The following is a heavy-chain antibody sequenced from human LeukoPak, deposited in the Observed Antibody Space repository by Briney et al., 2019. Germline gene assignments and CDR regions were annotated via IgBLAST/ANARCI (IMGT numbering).Heavy chain of an antibody. J-gene: IGHJ4*02. CDR3: ARDRGRYPDY. V-gene: IGHV3-21*04. Sequence: GGSLRLSCAASGFTFSSYSMNRVRQAPGKGLEWVSSISSSSSYIYYADSVKGRFTISRDNAKNSLYLQMNSLRAADMAVYYCARDRGRYPDYWGQGTLVTVYS. CDR2: ISSSSSYI. CDR1: GFTFSSYS. D-gene: IGHD3-16*02.